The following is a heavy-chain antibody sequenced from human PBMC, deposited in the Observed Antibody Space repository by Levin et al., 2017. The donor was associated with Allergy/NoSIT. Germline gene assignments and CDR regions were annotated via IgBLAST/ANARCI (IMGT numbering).Heavy chain of an antibody. J-gene: IGHJ4*02. D-gene: IGHD2-8*01. Sequence: GESLKISCAASGFPFSNYGMHWVRQAPGKGLEWVAVIWFDGTNIYYGDSVKGRFNISRDNSKNTVYLQMNSLRAEDTAVYYCARDQWTYYFDYWGQGTQVTVSS. V-gene: IGHV3-33*01. CDR3: ARDQWTYYFDY. CDR1: GFPFSNYG. CDR2: IWFDGTNI.